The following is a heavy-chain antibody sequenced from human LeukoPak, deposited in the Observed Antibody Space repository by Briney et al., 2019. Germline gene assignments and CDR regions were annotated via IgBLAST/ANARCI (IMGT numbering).Heavy chain of an antibody. CDR3: ARLAFPHRGPTDY. CDR2: ISSSSSYI. V-gene: IGHV3-21*01. CDR1: GFTFSSYS. Sequence: GGSLRLSCAAPGFTFSSYSMNWVRQAPGKGLEWVSSISSSSSYIYYADSVKGRFTISRDNAKNSLYLQMNSLRAEDTAVYYCARLAFPHRGPTDYWGQGTLVTVSS. J-gene: IGHJ4*02.